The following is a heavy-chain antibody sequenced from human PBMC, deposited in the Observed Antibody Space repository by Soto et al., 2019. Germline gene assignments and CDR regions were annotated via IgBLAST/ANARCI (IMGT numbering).Heavy chain of an antibody. CDR2: IWYDGSNK. Sequence: QVQLVESGGGVVQPGRSLRLSCTASGFTFRSYGMHWVRQAPGKGLGWVAVIWYDGSNKYYADSVKGRFTISRDNSKNTLYLKMNSLRAEDTAMYFCAKDVEVLGSLYYLDYLGQGTLVAVSS. V-gene: IGHV3-33*06. J-gene: IGHJ4*02. CDR1: GFTFRSYG. D-gene: IGHD2-15*01. CDR3: AKDVEVLGSLYYLDY.